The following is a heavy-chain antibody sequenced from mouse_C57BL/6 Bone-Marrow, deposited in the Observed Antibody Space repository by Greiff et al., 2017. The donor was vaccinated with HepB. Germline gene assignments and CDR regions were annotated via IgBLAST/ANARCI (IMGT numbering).Heavy chain of an antibody. CDR3: ARGAYYWYFDV. CDR1: GYTFTSYW. CDR2: IDPSDSYT. J-gene: IGHJ1*03. Sequence: QVQLQQPGAELVMPGASVKLSCKASGYTFTSYWMHWVKQRPGQGLEWIGEIDPSDSYTNYNQKFKGKSTLTVDKSSSTAYMQLSSLTSEDSAVYYCARGAYYWYFDVWGTGTTVTVSS. V-gene: IGHV1-69*01.